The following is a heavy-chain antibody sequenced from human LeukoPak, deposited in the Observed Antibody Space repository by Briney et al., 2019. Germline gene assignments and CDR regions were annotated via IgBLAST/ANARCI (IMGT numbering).Heavy chain of an antibody. CDR2: IRYDGSNK. CDR1: GFTFSSYG. CDR3: AKDLRYYDILTGYYTPPGFDY. V-gene: IGHV3-30*02. D-gene: IGHD3-9*01. J-gene: IGHJ4*02. Sequence: GGSLRLSCAASGFTFSSYGMHWVRQAPGKGLEWVAFIRYDGSNKYYADSVKGRFTISRDNSKNTLYLQTNSLRAEDTAVYYCAKDLRYYDILTGYYTPPGFDYWGQGTLVTVSS.